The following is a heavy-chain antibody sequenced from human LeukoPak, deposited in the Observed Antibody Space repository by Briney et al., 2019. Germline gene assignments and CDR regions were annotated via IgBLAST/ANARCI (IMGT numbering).Heavy chain of an antibody. CDR2: INSDGSST. CDR3: ARGGDDYYYDSSGTSFDY. CDR1: GFTFSSYW. D-gene: IGHD3-22*01. V-gene: IGHV3-74*01. J-gene: IGHJ4*02. Sequence: GGSLRLSCAASGFTFSSYWMHWVRQAPGKGLVWVSRINSDGSSTSYADSVKGRFTISRDNAKNTLYLQMNSLRAEDTAVYYCARGGDDYYYDSSGTSFDYWGQGTLVTVSS.